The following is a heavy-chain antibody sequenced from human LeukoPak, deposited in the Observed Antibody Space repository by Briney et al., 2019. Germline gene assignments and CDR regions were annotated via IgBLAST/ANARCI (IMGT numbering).Heavy chain of an antibody. Sequence: SVKVSCKASGGTFSSYAISWVRQAPGQGLEWMGGIIPIFGTANYAQKFQGRVTMTTDTSTSTAYMELRSLRSDDTAVYYCAREPFPYYYGSGSYYDAFDIWGQGTMVTVSS. D-gene: IGHD3-10*01. CDR3: AREPFPYYYGSGSYYDAFDI. CDR2: IIPIFGTA. J-gene: IGHJ3*02. V-gene: IGHV1-69*05. CDR1: GGTFSSYA.